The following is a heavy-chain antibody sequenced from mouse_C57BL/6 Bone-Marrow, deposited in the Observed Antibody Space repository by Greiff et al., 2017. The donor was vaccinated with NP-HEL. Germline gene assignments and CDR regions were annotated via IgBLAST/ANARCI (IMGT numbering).Heavy chain of an antibody. D-gene: IGHD1-1*01. V-gene: IGHV5-4*01. CDR1: GFTFSSYA. CDR2: ISDGGSYT. CDR3: AIYYYGSSHWYFDV. Sequence: EVQGVESGGGLVKPGGSLKLSCAASGFTFSSYAMSWVRQTPEKRLEWVATISDGGSYTYYPDNVKGRFTISRDNAKNNLYLQMSHLKSEDTAMYYCAIYYYGSSHWYFDVWGTGTTVTVSS. J-gene: IGHJ1*03.